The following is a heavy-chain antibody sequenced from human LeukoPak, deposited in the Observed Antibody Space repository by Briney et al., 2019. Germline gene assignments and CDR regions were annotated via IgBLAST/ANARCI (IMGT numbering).Heavy chain of an antibody. CDR1: GFTFSSYA. Sequence: GGSLRLSCAASGFTFSSYAMSWVRQAPGKGLEWVSAISGSGGSTYYADSVKGRFTISRDNSKNTLYLQMNSLRAEGTAVYYCAKDQGVLLWFGELPDDAFDIWGQGTMVTVSS. CDR3: AKDQGVLLWFGELPDDAFDI. D-gene: IGHD3-10*01. CDR2: ISGSGGST. V-gene: IGHV3-23*01. J-gene: IGHJ3*02.